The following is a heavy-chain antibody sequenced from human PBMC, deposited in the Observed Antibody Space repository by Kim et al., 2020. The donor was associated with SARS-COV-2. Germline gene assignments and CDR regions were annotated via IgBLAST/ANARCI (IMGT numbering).Heavy chain of an antibody. Sequence: DSLKGHFTISSTNAKNSLYLQMNSLRAEDTALYYCAKDGWVRGYSSSFDYWGQGTLVTVSS. CDR3: AKDGWVRGYSSSFDY. D-gene: IGHD6-13*01. J-gene: IGHJ4*02. V-gene: IGHV3-9*01.